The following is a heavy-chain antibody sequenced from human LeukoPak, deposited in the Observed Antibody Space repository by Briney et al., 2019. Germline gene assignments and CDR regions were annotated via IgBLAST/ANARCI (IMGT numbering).Heavy chain of an antibody. J-gene: IGHJ4*02. CDR3: ATKYYYDSSGYYNRI. V-gene: IGHV1-46*01. D-gene: IGHD3-22*01. CDR2: INPSGGST. CDR1: GYTFTSYY. Sequence: ASVKVSCKASGYTFTSYYMHWVRQAPGQGLEWMGIINPSGGSTSYAQKFQGRVTMTRDMSTSTVYMELSSLRSEDTAVYYCATKYYYDSSGYYNRIWGQGTLVTVSS.